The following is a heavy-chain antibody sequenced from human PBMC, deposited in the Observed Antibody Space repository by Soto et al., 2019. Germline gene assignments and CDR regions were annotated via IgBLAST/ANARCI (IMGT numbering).Heavy chain of an antibody. CDR2: ISYDGSNK. V-gene: IGHV3-30*18. CDR1: GFTFSSYG. Sequence: QVQLVESGGGVVQPGRSLRLSCAASGFTFSSYGMHWVRQAPGKGLEWVAVISYDGSNKYYADSVKGRFTISRDNSKNTLYLQMNSLRAEDTAVYYCAQAVIVVGLYGMDVWGQGTTVTVSS. CDR3: AQAVIVVGLYGMDV. J-gene: IGHJ6*02. D-gene: IGHD3-22*01.